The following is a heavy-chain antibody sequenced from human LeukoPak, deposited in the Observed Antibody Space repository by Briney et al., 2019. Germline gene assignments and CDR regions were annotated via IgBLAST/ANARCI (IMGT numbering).Heavy chain of an antibody. CDR2: ISGSGAGT. CDR3: AKDLRYSGSCRAFDY. V-gene: IGHV3-23*01. Sequence: GGSLRLSCVASGFTFSSYAMTWVRQAPGKGLEWVSGISGSGAGTYYADSVKGRFTISRDNSKNTMYLQMNSLRAEDTAVYYCAKDLRYSGSCRAFDYCGQGTLVTVSS. J-gene: IGHJ4*02. D-gene: IGHD1-26*01. CDR1: GFTFSSYA.